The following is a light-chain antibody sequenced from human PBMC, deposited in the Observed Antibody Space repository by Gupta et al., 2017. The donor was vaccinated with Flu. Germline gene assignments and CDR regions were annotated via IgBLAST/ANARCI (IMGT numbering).Light chain of an antibody. V-gene: IGLV1-47*01. Sequence: QSVLTQPPSASGTPGQRVTISCSGSSSNIGSNYVYWYLQLPGTAPKLLIYRNNQRPAGVPDRFSGSKSGTSASLAISGLRSEDEADYYCAAWDDSLSVHVVFGGGTKLTVL. CDR2: RNN. J-gene: IGLJ2*01. CDR1: SSNIGSNY. CDR3: AAWDDSLSVHVV.